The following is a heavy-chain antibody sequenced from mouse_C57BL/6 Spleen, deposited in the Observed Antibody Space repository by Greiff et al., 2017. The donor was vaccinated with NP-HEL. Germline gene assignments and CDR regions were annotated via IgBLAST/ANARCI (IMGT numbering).Heavy chain of an antibody. CDR2: IYPGDGDT. CDR3: ASQGGNWALYAMDY. CDR1: GYAFSSYW. D-gene: IGHD4-1*01. J-gene: IGHJ4*01. V-gene: IGHV1-80*01. Sequence: QVQLKESGAELVKPGASVKISCKASGYAFSSYWMNWVKQRPGKGLEWIGQIYPGDGDTNYNGKFKGKATLTADKSSSTAYMQLSSLTSEDSAVYFCASQGGNWALYAMDYWGQGTSVTVSS.